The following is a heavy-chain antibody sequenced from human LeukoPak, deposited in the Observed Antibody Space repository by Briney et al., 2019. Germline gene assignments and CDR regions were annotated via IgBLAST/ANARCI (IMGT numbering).Heavy chain of an antibody. J-gene: IGHJ4*02. CDR1: GRSISTYY. D-gene: IGHD6-13*01. CDR2: NYNRGTT. Sequence: SQTLCLTCSVSGRSISTYYCSWTRQPPAKALALVVYNYNRGTTNYNPSLKSRVTISVDRSKNQFSLSLTSVTAADTAVYYCARERASAGPHFEHWGRGILVTVSS. CDR3: ARERASAGPHFEH. V-gene: IGHV4-59*01.